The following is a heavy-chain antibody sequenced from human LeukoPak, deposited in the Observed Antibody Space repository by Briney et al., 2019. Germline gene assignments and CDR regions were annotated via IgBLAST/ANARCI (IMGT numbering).Heavy chain of an antibody. Sequence: GGSLRLSCAASGFPLNINAMSWVRQAPGKGLEWVSGISGTGGGTFYADSVKGRFSISRDDSINTLYLQMSSLRAEDTAVYYCARFRGSGSHTLYSFDYWGQGSLVTVSS. J-gene: IGHJ4*02. CDR1: GFPLNINA. CDR3: ARFRGSGSHTLYSFDY. D-gene: IGHD3-10*01. V-gene: IGHV3-23*01. CDR2: ISGTGGGT.